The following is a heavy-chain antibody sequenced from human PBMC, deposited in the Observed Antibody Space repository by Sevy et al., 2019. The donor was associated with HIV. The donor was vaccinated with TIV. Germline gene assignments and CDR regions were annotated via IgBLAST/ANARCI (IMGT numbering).Heavy chain of an antibody. J-gene: IGHJ6*02. CDR3: ARGFMGEDYYYGMDV. Sequence: GGSLRLSCAASRLTFSSSSVNWVRQAPGKGLEWVSYISSSSTTIYYADSVKGRFTISRDNAKNSLYLQMNSLRDEDTAVYYCARGFMGEDYYYGMDVWGQGTTVPVSS. CDR2: ISSSSTTI. D-gene: IGHD3-3*01. V-gene: IGHV3-48*02. CDR1: RLTFSSSS.